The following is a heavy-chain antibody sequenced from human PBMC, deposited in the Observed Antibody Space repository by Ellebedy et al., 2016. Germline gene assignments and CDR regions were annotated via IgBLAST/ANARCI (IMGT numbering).Heavy chain of an antibody. CDR2: ISPTSGSTI. V-gene: IGHV3-48*02. CDR1: GFTFTSYS. D-gene: IGHD3-16*01. CDR3: TRGGLDNSFDV. J-gene: IGHJ3*01. Sequence: GASLKISXAVSGFTFTSYSMKWVRQTPGKGLEWVSYISPTSGSTIYYADSVKGRFTISRDNAKNSVYLQMNSLRDEDTAVYYCTRGGLDNSFDVWGQGTMVTVSS.